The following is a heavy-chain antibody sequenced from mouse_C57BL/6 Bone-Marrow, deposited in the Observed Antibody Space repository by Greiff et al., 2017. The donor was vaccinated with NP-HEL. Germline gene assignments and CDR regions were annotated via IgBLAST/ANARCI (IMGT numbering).Heavy chain of an antibody. CDR3: ASDYSLFAY. V-gene: IGHV2-6*01. D-gene: IGHD2-12*01. Sequence: VKLMESGPGLVAPSQSLSITCTVSGFSLNSYGVDWVRQSPGKGLEWLGVIWGVGSTNYNSALKSRLSISKDNSKSQVFLKMNSLQTDDTAMYYCASDYSLFAYWGQGTLVTVSA. CDR1: GFSLNSYG. J-gene: IGHJ3*01. CDR2: IWGVGST.